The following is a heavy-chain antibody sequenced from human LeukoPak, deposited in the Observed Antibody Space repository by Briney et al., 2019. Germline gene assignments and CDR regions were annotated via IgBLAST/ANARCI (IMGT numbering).Heavy chain of an antibody. D-gene: IGHD2-21*02. CDR1: GGSIGSGYY. Sequence: SETLSLTCTVSGGSIGSGYYWAWIRQPPGKGLEWIGSIHYGGTTHYNPSLQSRVTISADTSRNQFALDLRSVTAADTAVYYCTRDIGDFVSDFWGQGTLVTVSS. J-gene: IGHJ4*02. V-gene: IGHV4-39*02. CDR2: IHYGGTT. CDR3: TRDIGDFVSDF.